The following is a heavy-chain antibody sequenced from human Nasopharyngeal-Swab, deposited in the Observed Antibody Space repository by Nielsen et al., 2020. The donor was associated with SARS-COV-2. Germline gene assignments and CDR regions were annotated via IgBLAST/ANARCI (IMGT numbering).Heavy chain of an antibody. CDR1: GFNFNYYS. J-gene: IGHJ4*02. V-gene: IGHV3-48*04. CDR2: ITSGSAII. Sequence: GESLKISCAASGFNFNYYSMNWVRRAPGKGLEWISYITSGSAIIYYADSVKGRFTISRDNARNLLYLQMNSLRAEDTAVYYCAKDMGHDTHGTPFDQWGQGTQVTVSS. CDR3: AKDMGHDTHGTPFDQ. D-gene: IGHD1-1*01.